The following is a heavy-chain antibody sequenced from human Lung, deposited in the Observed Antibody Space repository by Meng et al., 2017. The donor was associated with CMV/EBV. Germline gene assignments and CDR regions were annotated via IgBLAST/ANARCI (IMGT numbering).Heavy chain of an antibody. Sequence: GSLRLXCTVSGGSISSSSYYWGWIRQSPGKGLEWIGSIYYSGSTYYNPSLKSRVTISVDTSKNQFSLKLSSVTAADTAVYYCARGGYYYDSSGYYYPGGFDYWGQGTLVTVSS. V-gene: IGHV4-39*07. CDR3: ARGGYYYDSSGYYYPGGFDY. CDR2: IYYSGST. D-gene: IGHD3-22*01. CDR1: GGSISSSSYY. J-gene: IGHJ4*02.